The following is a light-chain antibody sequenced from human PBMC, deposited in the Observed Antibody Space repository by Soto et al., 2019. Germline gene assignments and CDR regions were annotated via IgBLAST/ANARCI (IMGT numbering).Light chain of an antibody. Sequence: EIVLTQSPGTLSLSPGERVTLSCRASQSVSSSYLAWYQQKPGQAPMLLIYGASSRATGIPDRFSGSGSGTDFTLTISRLEPEDLAVYYCHQYGSSQTFGQGTKVDIK. CDR1: QSVSSSY. V-gene: IGKV3-20*01. CDR3: HQYGSSQT. CDR2: GAS. J-gene: IGKJ1*01.